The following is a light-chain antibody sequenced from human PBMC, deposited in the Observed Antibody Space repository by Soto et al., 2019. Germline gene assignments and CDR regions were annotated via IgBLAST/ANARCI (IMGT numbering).Light chain of an antibody. J-gene: IGLJ1*01. V-gene: IGLV2-14*01. CDR2: EVS. Sequence: SVLTQPASVSGSPGQPITISCTGTSSDVGGYNYVSWYQHHPGKAPKLMIYEVSNRPSGVSNRFSGSKSGNTASLTISGLQAEDEADYYCTSYTTIGTLDLFGTGTKVTVL. CDR1: SSDVGGYNY. CDR3: TSYTTIGTLDL.